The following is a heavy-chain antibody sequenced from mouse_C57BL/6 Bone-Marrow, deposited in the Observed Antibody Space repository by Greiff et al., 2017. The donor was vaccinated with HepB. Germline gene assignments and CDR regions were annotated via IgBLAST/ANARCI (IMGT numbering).Heavy chain of an antibody. J-gene: IGHJ1*01. D-gene: IGHD1-1*01. CDR1: GFTFTDYY. V-gene: IGHV7-3*01. CDR3: SRCGGVVRYYDF. CDR2: IRSKANGYTT. Sequence: EVQLVESGGGLVQPGGSLSLSCAASGFTFTDYYMSWVRQPPGKALEWLGFIRSKANGYTTEYSSSVKGRFTISSDNSQSILYLPMKALRAADSANDSCSRCGGVVRYYDFWDSGTAVTVSS.